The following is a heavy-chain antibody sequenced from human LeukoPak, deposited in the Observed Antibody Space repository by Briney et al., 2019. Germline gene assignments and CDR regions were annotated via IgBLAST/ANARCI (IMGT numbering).Heavy chain of an antibody. CDR2: IYHNGTP. J-gene: IGHJ6*02. Sequence: PSETLSLTCAVSVGSISSGNWWSWVRQSPGKGLEWIGEIYHNGTPNYSPSLKSRVTISADTFKNHFPLKLTSLTAADTAVYYCATAPILRGEGGEHYKYGMDVWGQGTTVIVSS. CDR1: VGSISSGNW. CDR3: ATAPILRGEGGEHYKYGMDV. D-gene: IGHD2-2*02. V-gene: IGHV4-4*02.